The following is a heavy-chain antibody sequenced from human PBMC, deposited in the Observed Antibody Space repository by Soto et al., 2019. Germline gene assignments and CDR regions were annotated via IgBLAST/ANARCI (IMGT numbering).Heavy chain of an antibody. CDR1: GFTFSNYA. D-gene: IGHD2-2*01. Sequence: EVQLLESGGGLVQPGGSLRLSCAASGFTFSNYAMTWVRQAPGKGLEWVSGVTGNADKTYYADSVKGRFSIFRDNSKNTLYLQMNSLRAEDMAVYYCVRDCSSSSCSVWKYWGQGVLVTVSS. V-gene: IGHV3-23*01. CDR2: VTGNADKT. J-gene: IGHJ4*02. CDR3: VRDCSSSSCSVWKY.